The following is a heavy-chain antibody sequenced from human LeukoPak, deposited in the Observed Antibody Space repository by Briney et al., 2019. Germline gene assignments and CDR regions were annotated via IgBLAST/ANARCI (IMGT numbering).Heavy chain of an antibody. CDR3: ARAETTVTTPFDY. J-gene: IGHJ4*02. V-gene: IGHV1-69*04. D-gene: IGHD4-17*01. CDR2: IIPILGIA. Sequence: SVKVPCKASGGTFSSYAISWVRQAPGQGLEWMGRIIPILGIANYAQKFQGRVTITADKSTSTAYMELSSLRSEDTAVYYCARAETTVTTPFDYWGQGTLVTVSS. CDR1: GGTFSSYA.